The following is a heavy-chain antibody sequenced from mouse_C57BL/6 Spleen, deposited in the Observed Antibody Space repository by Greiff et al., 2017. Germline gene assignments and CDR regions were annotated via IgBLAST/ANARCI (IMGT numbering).Heavy chain of an antibody. J-gene: IGHJ3*01. CDR3: ARVRLGREKAWFAY. Sequence: QVQLQQSGAELMKPGASVKLSCKATGYTFTGYWIEWVKQRPGHGLEWIGEILPGSGSTNYNEKFKGKATFTAYTSSNTAYMQLSSLTTEDSAIYYCARVRLGREKAWFAYWGQGTLVTVSA. CDR2: ILPGSGST. CDR1: GYTFTGYW. V-gene: IGHV1-9*01. D-gene: IGHD4-1*01.